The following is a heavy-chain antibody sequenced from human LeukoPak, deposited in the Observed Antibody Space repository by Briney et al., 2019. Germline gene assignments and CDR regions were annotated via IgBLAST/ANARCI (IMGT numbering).Heavy chain of an antibody. V-gene: IGHV3-33*06. D-gene: IGHD4-11*01. J-gene: IGHJ4*02. CDR2: IWSDGTNK. Sequence: GKSLRLSCAASGFTFTSYGMHWVRQAPGKGLEWVAVIWSDGTNKYYADSVKGRFAISRDDSKNMVYLQMNSLGVEDTAVYYCAKDIERGFDYTNSLDYWGQGTLVTVSS. CDR3: AKDIERGFDYTNSLDY. CDR1: GFTFTSYG.